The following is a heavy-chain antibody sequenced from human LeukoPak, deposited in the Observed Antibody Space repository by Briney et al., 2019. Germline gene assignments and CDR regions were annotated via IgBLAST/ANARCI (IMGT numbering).Heavy chain of an antibody. Sequence: GGSLRLSCAASGFTFSSYSMNWVRRAPGKGLEWVSSISSSSSYIYYADSVKGRFTISRDNAKNSLYLQMNSLRAEDTAVYYCAREGRYCSSTSSSPSGYFQHWGQGTLVTVSS. CDR3: AREGRYCSSTSSSPSGYFQH. D-gene: IGHD2-2*01. CDR2: ISSSSSYI. V-gene: IGHV3-21*01. J-gene: IGHJ1*01. CDR1: GFTFSSYS.